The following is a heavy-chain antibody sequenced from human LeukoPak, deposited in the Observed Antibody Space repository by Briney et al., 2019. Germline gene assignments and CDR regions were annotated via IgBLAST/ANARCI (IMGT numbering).Heavy chain of an antibody. CDR1: GYTFTSYG. CDR3: ARESSGSFYYYYGMDV. D-gene: IGHD3-10*01. V-gene: IGHV1-18*01. CDR2: ISAYNGNT. Sequence: ASVKVSCKASGYTFTSYGISWVRQAPGQGLEWMGWISAYNGNTNYAQKLQGRVTMTTDTSTSTAYMELRSLRSDDTAVYYCARESSGSFYYYYGMDVWGQGTTVTVSS. J-gene: IGHJ6*02.